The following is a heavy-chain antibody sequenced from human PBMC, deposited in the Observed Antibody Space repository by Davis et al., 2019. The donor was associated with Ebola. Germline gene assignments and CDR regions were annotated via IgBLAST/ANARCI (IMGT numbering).Heavy chain of an antibody. D-gene: IGHD4-17*01. CDR3: ARAMVTTFSP. J-gene: IGHJ5*02. CDR1: AFTFSSYS. Sequence: GESLKISCAASAFTFSSYSMNWVRQAPGNGLEWVSYISSSSSTIYYADSVKGRFTISRDNAKNSLYLQMNSLRDEDTAVYYCARAMVTTFSPWGQGTLVTVSS. V-gene: IGHV3-48*02. CDR2: ISSSSSTI.